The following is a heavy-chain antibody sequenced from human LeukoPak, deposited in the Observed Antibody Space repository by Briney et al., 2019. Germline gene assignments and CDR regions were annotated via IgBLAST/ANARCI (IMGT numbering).Heavy chain of an antibody. CDR1: GFTFSDLW. D-gene: IGHD2-21*01. V-gene: IGHV3-74*01. CDR2: VKGDEIST. Sequence: GGSLRLSCAASGFTFSDLWMHWVRQPPGGGLVWVSRVKGDEISTLYADSVKGRFTISRDNAKNTLCLQMNSLRADDTALYYCATGPYSAFEMWGQGTMVTVSS. CDR3: ATGPYSAFEM. J-gene: IGHJ3*02.